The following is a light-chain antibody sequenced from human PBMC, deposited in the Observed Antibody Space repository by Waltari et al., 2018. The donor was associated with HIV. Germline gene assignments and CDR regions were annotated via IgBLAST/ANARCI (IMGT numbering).Light chain of an antibody. Sequence: EIVMTQSPATLSVSPGERATLSCRASQSVSTNLAWYQQKPSQAPRLLIYGASTRATGIPARFSGSGSGTDFTLTISSLQSEDFAIYFCQQYSNWPLTFGGGTKVETK. CDR3: QQYSNWPLT. CDR2: GAS. V-gene: IGKV3-15*01. CDR1: QSVSTN. J-gene: IGKJ4*01.